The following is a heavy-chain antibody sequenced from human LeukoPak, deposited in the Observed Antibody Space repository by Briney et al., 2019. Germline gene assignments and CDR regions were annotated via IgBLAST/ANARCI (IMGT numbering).Heavy chain of an antibody. CDR2: INHSGST. D-gene: IGHD5-18*01. J-gene: IGHJ4*02. CDR3: ARGAWIQLWYGRSFDY. V-gene: IGHV4-34*01. Sequence: SGTLSLTCAVYGGSFSGYYWSWIRQPPGKGLEWIGEINHSGSTNYNPSLKSRVTISVDTSKNQFSLKLSSVTAADTAVYYCARGAWIQLWYGRSFDYWGQGTLVTVSS. CDR1: GGSFSGYY.